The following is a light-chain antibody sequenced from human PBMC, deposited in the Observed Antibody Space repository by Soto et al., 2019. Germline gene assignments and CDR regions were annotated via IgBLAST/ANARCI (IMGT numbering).Light chain of an antibody. CDR3: ETWDTYTRL. J-gene: IGLJ2*01. V-gene: IGLV4-60*02. CDR1: SGHSSYT. CDR2: LEGSGTY. Sequence: QLVLTQSSPASASLGSSVKLTCTLSSGHSSYTIAWHQQQADKAPRFLMKLEGSGTYNKGSGVPDRFSDSSFGADRYLTISNVQFEDEADYYCETWDTYTRLFGGGTKLTVL.